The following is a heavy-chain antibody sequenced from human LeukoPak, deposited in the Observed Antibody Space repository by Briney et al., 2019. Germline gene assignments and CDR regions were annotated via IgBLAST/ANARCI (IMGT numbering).Heavy chain of an antibody. J-gene: IGHJ4*02. V-gene: IGHV1-69*05. CDR1: GGPFSSYA. D-gene: IGHD4-17*01. CDR2: IIPIFGTA. Sequence: SVKVSCKASGGPFSSYAISWVRQAPGQGLEWMGRIIPIFGTANYAQKFQGRVTITTDESTSTAYMELSSLRSEDTAVYYCARDSVTTEGVFDYWGQGTLVTVSS. CDR3: ARDSVTTEGVFDY.